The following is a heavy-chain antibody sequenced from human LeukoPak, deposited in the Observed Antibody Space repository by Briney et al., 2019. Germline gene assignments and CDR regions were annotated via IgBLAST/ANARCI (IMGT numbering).Heavy chain of an antibody. CDR2: IYYTGTT. CDR1: GGSIRDFY. CDR3: ARLGDEIAVSGLKYYHYSHTDV. Sequence: SETLSLTCSVSGGSIRDFYWTWIRQPPGKGLEWIGYIYYTGTTNYSPSLRGRVLMSVDTSRNQFSLNLTSVTPADTAVYFCARLGDEIAVSGLKYYHYSHTDVWGSGTTVAVSS. D-gene: IGHD6-19*01. V-gene: IGHV4-59*01. J-gene: IGHJ6*03.